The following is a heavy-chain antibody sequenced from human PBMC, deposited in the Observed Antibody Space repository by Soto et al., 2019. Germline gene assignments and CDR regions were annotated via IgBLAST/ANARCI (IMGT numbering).Heavy chain of an antibody. CDR2: TYYRSQWLN. J-gene: IGHJ4*02. CDR1: GDGVSSNSAA. CDR3: AREMGYYHDSSGLFDY. V-gene: IGHV6-1*01. D-gene: IGHD3-22*01. Sequence: SQTLSLTCAISGDGVSSNSAAWNWIRQSPSRGLEWLGRTYYRSQWLNDYADSVKSRITIKPDTSKNQFSLELDSVTPEDTAVYYCAREMGYYHDSSGLFDYWVLGTLVT.